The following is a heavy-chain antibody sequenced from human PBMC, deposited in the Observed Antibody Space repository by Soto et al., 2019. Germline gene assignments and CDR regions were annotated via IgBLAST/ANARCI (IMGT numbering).Heavy chain of an antibody. V-gene: IGHV1-2*04. CDR3: ARDLTEVEQGLEGQGWFDP. Sequence: QVQLVQSGAEVKKPGASVKVSCKASGYTFTGYYMHWVRQAPGQGLEWMGWINPNSGGTNYAQKFQGWVTMTRDTXXSXAXXELSRLRSDDTAVYYCARDLTEVEQGLEGQGWFDPWGQGTLVTVSS. D-gene: IGHD6-19*01. CDR1: GYTFTGYY. CDR2: INPNSGGT. J-gene: IGHJ5*02.